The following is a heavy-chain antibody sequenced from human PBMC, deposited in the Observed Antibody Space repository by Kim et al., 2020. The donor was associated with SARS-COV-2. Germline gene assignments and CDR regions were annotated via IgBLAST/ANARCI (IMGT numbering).Heavy chain of an antibody. J-gene: IGHJ4*02. V-gene: IGHV1-2*02. CDR1: GYTFTGYY. D-gene: IGHD3-22*01. CDR3: ASPLSSSGYYYALDY. CDR2: INPNSGGT. Sequence: ASVKVSCKASGYTFTGYYMHWVRQAPGQGLEWMGWINPNSGGTNYAQKFQGRVTMTRDTSISTAYMELSRLRSDDTAVNYCASPLSSSGYYYALDYWGQGTLVTVSS.